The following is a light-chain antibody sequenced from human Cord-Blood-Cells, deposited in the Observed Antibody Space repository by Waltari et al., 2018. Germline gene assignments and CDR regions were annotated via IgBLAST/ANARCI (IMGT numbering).Light chain of an antibody. Sequence: QSALTQPASVSGSPGQSITISRTGTSSDGGSYNLFYWYQPHPGKAPKLLIYEVSKRPSGVSNRFSVSKSGNTASLTISGLQAEDEADYYCCSYAGSSTFKVFGGGTKLTVL. CDR1: SSDGGSYNL. CDR2: EVS. CDR3: CSYAGSSTFKV. J-gene: IGLJ2*01. V-gene: IGLV2-23*02.